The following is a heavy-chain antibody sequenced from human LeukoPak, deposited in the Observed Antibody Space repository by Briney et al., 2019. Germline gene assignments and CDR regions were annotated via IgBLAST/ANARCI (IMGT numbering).Heavy chain of an antibody. J-gene: IGHJ4*02. D-gene: IGHD6-19*01. V-gene: IGHV4-34*01. CDR2: INHSGST. CDR3: ARAGVAGPIDY. CDR1: GGPFSGYY. Sequence: SETLSLTCAVYGGPFSGYYWSWIRQPPGKGLEWIGEINHSGSTNYNPSLKSRVTISLDTSKNQFSLKLSSVTAADTAVYYCARAGVAGPIDYWGQGTLVTVSS.